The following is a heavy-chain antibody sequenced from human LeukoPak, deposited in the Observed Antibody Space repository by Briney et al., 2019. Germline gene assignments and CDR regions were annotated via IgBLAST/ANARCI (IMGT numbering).Heavy chain of an antibody. CDR1: GYSISSGYY. D-gene: IGHD4-17*01. J-gene: IGHJ4*02. Sequence: SETLSLTCAVSGYSISSGYYWGWIRQPPGKGLEWIGSIYHSGSTFYNPSLKSRITISVDTSKNQFSLKLTSVTAADTAVYYCARQSYGDYFDYWGQGTLVTVSS. CDR2: IYHSGST. CDR3: ARQSYGDYFDY. V-gene: IGHV4-38-2*01.